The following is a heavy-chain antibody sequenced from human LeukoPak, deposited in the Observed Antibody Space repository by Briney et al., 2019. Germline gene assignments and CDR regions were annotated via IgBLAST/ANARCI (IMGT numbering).Heavy chain of an antibody. Sequence: PSETLSLTCAVYGGSFSGYYWSWIRQPPGKGLEWIGEINHSGSTNYNPSLKSRVTISVDTSKNQFSLKLSSVTAADTAVYYCARRSRQQLLIWGQGTLVTVSS. J-gene: IGHJ4*02. CDR2: INHSGST. CDR1: GGSFSGYY. V-gene: IGHV4-34*01. CDR3: ARRSRQQLLI. D-gene: IGHD6-13*01.